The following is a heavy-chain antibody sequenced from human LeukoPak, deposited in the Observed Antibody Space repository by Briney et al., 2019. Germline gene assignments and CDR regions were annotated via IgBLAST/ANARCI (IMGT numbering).Heavy chain of an antibody. V-gene: IGHV4-4*07. J-gene: IGHJ4*02. D-gene: IGHD3-22*01. Sequence: SETLSLTCTVSGGSISSYYWSWIRQPAGKGLEWIGRIYTSGSTNYNPSLKSRVTISVDTSKNQFSLKLSSVTAADTAVYYCAREFDSSGYYTPSFDYWGQGTLVTVSS. CDR1: GGSISSYY. CDR2: IYTSGST. CDR3: AREFDSSGYYTPSFDY.